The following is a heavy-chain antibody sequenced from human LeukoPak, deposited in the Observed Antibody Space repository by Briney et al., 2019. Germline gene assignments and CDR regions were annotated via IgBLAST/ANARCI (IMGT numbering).Heavy chain of an antibody. CDR1: GGSISSYY. J-gene: IGHJ5*02. Sequence: PSETLSLTCTVSGGSISSYYWSWIRQPPGKGLEWIGYIYYSGSTNYNPSLKSRVTISVDTSKNQFSLKLSSVTAADTAVYYCARSLGHYYDSSGYSPWGQGTLVTVSS. D-gene: IGHD3-22*01. CDR2: IYYSGST. CDR3: ARSLGHYYDSSGYSP. V-gene: IGHV4-59*01.